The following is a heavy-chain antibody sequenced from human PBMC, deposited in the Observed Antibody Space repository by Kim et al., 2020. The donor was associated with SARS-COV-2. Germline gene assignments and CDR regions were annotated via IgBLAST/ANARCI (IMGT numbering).Heavy chain of an antibody. CDR1: GGSISSYY. V-gene: IGHV4-59*13. J-gene: IGHJ6*02. CDR2: IYYSGST. CDR3: ARGTHYGDYGDYYYGMDV. Sequence: SETLSLTCTVSGGSISSYYWSWIRQPPGKGLEWIGYIYYSGSTNYNPSLKSRVTISVDTSKNQFSLKLSSVTAADTVVYYCARGTHYGDYGDYYYGMDVWGQVTTVTVS. D-gene: IGHD4-17*01.